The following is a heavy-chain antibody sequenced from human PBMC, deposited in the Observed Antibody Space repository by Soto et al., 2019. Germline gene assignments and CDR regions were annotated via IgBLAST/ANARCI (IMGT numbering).Heavy chain of an antibody. V-gene: IGHV1-3*04. CDR1: GYTFTANA. CDR3: ARGYQGSFDM. Sequence: QVNLVQSGAEVKKPGASVTVSCKASGYTFTANAMHWVRQGPGQRFEWMGWIFTDNGDTVYSQNFPGRVTITRDTSANTAYMDLSSLTSEDTAIYYCARGYQGSFDMWGQGTMVTVSS. J-gene: IGHJ3*02. D-gene: IGHD2-2*01. CDR2: IFTDNGDT.